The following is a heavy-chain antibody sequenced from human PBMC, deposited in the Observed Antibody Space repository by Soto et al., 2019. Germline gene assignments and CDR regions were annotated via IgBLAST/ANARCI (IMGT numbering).Heavy chain of an antibody. J-gene: IGHJ2*01. CDR2: MNPNSGNT. CDR1: GYTFTSYD. D-gene: IGHD6-19*01. CDR3: ARLGELKQWLVSGYWYFDL. Sequence: QVQLVQSGAEVKKPGASVKVSCKASGYTFTSYDINWVRQATGQGLEWMGWMNPNSGNTGYAQKFQGRVTMTRNTSISTAYIELSSLRSEDTAVYYCARLGELKQWLVSGYWYFDLWGRGTLVTVSS. V-gene: IGHV1-8*01.